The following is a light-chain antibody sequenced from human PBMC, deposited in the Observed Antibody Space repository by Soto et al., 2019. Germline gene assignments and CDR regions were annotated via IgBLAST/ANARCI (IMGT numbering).Light chain of an antibody. J-gene: IGKJ2*01. CDR2: GAS. CDR3: QHYNYWPYT. Sequence: TQSPATLSLSPGERATLSCRASQSISSDVAWYQQKPGQAPRLLIYGASTRDTGVPARVSGSGSGTDFTLTISSLQSEDFAVYYCQHYNYWPYTFGQGTKVDI. V-gene: IGKV3-15*01. CDR1: QSISSD.